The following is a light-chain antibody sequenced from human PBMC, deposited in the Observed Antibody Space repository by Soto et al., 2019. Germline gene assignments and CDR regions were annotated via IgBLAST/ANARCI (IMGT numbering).Light chain of an antibody. CDR3: QQYYSYPYT. J-gene: IGKJ2*01. V-gene: IGKV1-8*01. CDR2: AAS. Sequence: AIRMTQSPSSFSASTGDRVTITCRASQGIDSYLAWYQQNPGKAPKLLIYAASTLQSGVPSRFSGSGSGTDFTLTISCLQSEDFATYYCQQYYSYPYTFGQGTKLEIK. CDR1: QGIDSY.